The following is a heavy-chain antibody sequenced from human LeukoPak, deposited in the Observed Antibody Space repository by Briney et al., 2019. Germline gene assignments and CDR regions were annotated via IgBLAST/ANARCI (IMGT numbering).Heavy chain of an antibody. V-gene: IGHV3-11*04. CDR3: ARDFHYYDSSGLPGY. J-gene: IGHJ4*02. CDR2: ISTSVTII. Sequence: GSLRLSCAASGFTFSDYYMSWIRQAPGQGLEWGSYISTSVTIIYYADSVKGRFTISRDNAKNSLYLQMNSLRAEDTAVYYCARDFHYYDSSGLPGYWGQGTLVTVSS. D-gene: IGHD3-22*01. CDR1: GFTFSDYY.